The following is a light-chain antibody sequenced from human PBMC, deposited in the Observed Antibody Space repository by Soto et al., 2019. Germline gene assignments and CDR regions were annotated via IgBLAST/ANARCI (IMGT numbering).Light chain of an antibody. Sequence: DIQLTQSPSTLSASVGDRVTITCRASQSISDWVAWYQQKPGKLPKLLIYKASTLESGVPPRFSGSGSGTEFTLTISSLQPADFATYYCQQYNRGFGPGTKVDSK. CDR3: QQYNRG. CDR2: KAS. J-gene: IGKJ3*01. CDR1: QSISDW. V-gene: IGKV1-5*03.